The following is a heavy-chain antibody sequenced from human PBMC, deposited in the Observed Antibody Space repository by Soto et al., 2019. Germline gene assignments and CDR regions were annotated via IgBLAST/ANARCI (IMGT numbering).Heavy chain of an antibody. Sequence: QVQLQQWGAGLLKPSETLSLTCAVYGGTFIDYYWSWIRQPPGKGLEWIGEINPSGGTNYNPSLKSPVTILVDMSKNQFSLKLTSVTAADTAMYYCARLRVRGVISPIDSWGQGTLVTVSS. D-gene: IGHD3-10*01. CDR1: GGTFIDYY. J-gene: IGHJ4*02. CDR3: ARLRVRGVISPIDS. CDR2: INPSGGT. V-gene: IGHV4-34*01.